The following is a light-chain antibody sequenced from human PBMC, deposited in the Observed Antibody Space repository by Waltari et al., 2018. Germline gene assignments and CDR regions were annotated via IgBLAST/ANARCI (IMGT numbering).Light chain of an antibody. J-gene: IGLJ1*01. CDR2: EVT. CDR1: RSDVGSSNL. CDR3: YSYAGGRV. V-gene: IGLV2-23*02. Sequence: QSALTQPASVSGSPGQSITISCTGRRSDVGSSNLVSWYLQHPGKAPKLIIYEVTKRPSGVSNRFSGSKSGNTASLTISGLQAEDEADYYCYSYAGGRVFGTGTKVTVL.